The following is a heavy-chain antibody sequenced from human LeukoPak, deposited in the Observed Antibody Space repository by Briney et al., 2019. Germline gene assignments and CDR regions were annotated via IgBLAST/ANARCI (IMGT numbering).Heavy chain of an antibody. CDR2: ISSSSSYI. V-gene: IGHV3-21*01. Sequence: GGSLRLSCAASGLTFSSYSMNWVRQAPGKGLEWVSSISSSSSYIYYADSVKGRFTISRDNAKNSLYLQMNSLRAEDTAVYYCARGASSSGWSFDYWGQGTLVTVSS. D-gene: IGHD6-19*01. J-gene: IGHJ4*02. CDR3: ARGASSSGWSFDY. CDR1: GLTFSSYS.